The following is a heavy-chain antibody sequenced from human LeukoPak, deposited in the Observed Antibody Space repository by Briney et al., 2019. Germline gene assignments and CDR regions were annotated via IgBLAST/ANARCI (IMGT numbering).Heavy chain of an antibody. CDR1: GYSFTSYW. D-gene: IGHD3-22*01. V-gene: IGHV5-51*01. CDR3: ARLKLYSSGYYYGAFDI. Sequence: GESLKISCKGSGYSFTSYWIGWVRQMPGIGLEWMGIIYPGDSDTRYSPSFQGQVTISADKSISTAYLQWSSLKASDTAMYYCARLKLYSSGYYYGAFDIWGQGTMVTVSS. CDR2: IYPGDSDT. J-gene: IGHJ3*02.